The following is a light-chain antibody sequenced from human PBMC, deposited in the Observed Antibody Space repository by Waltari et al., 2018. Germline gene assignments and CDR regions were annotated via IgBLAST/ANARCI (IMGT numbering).Light chain of an antibody. Sequence: EIVLTQSPATLSLSPGERATLPCRASQSVNSYLAWYQQKPGQAPRLLIYDGSRRASGIPARFSGSGSGTDFTLTISSLQSEDFALYYCQQYDNWPRTFGQGTKVEVK. CDR1: QSVNSY. V-gene: IGKV3-11*01. J-gene: IGKJ1*01. CDR2: DGS. CDR3: QQYDNWPRT.